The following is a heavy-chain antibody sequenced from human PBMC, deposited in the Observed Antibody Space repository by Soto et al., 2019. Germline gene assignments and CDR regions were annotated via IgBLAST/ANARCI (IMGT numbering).Heavy chain of an antibody. CDR1: GFTFSSYA. CDR3: AKRGSGSQFDY. V-gene: IGHV3-23*01. D-gene: IGHD1-26*01. CDR2: ISGSGDST. Sequence: EVQLLESGGGLVQPGGSLRPSCAASGFTFSSYAMSWVRQAPGKGLEWVSVISGSGDSTYYADSVKGRFTISRDNSKNTLYLQMSSLRADDTAVYYCAKRGSGSQFDYWGQGTLVTVSS. J-gene: IGHJ4*02.